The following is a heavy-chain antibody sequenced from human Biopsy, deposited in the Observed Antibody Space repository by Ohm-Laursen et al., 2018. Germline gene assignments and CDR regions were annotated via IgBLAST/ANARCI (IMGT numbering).Heavy chain of an antibody. D-gene: IGHD3-10*01. V-gene: IGHV3-33*01. J-gene: IGHJ6*02. Sequence: SLRLSCAASGFTFSSYGMHWVRQAPGKGLEWVAVIWYDGSNKCYADSVKGRFTISRDNSKNTLFLQMNNLRAEDTAVYYCARDRYYGSANYFGYYNMDVWGQGTTVTVSS. CDR1: GFTFSSYG. CDR3: ARDRYYGSANYFGYYNMDV. CDR2: IWYDGSNK.